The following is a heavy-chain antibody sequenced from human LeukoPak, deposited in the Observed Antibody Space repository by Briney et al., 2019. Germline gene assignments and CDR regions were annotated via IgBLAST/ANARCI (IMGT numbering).Heavy chain of an antibody. CDR1: GFTFNNYW. CDR2: IKQDGSEK. Sequence: GSLRLSCAASGFTFNNYWMTWVRQAPGKGLEWVANIKQDGSEKCYVDSVKGRFTISRDTAKNSLYLQMNSLRAEDTAVFYCARAKRNGFDIWGQGTLVTVSS. V-gene: IGHV3-7*04. J-gene: IGHJ3*02. CDR3: ARAKRNGFDI.